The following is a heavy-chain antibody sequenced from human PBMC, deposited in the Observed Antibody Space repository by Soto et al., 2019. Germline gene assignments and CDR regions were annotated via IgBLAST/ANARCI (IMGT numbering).Heavy chain of an antibody. J-gene: IGHJ3*01. Sequence: QVQLLASGPGLVKPSETLSLTCTVSGNSISDYYWSWIRQPPGKGLEWIGYIFHNGNTNYNPSLKRRVTMSVDTSKIQFSLWLSSVTAADTALYYCARDVGGTVTLEAAFDFGGQGTMVTVS. CDR3: ARDVGGTVTLEAAFDF. CDR2: IFHNGNT. V-gene: IGHV4-59*01. D-gene: IGHD4-17*01. CDR1: GNSISDYY.